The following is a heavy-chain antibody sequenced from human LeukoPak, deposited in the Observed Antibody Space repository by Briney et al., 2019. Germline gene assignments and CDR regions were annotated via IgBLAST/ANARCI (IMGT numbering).Heavy chain of an antibody. CDR2: FDPEDGET. J-gene: IGHJ3*02. Sequence: ASVKVSCKVSGYTLTELSMHWVRQAPGKGLEWMGGFDPEDGETIYAQKFQGRVTMTEDTTTDTAYMELSSLRSEDTAVYYCATEYSSGWYGDAFDIWGQGTMVTVSS. CDR1: GYTLTELS. CDR3: ATEYSSGWYGDAFDI. V-gene: IGHV1-24*01. D-gene: IGHD6-19*01.